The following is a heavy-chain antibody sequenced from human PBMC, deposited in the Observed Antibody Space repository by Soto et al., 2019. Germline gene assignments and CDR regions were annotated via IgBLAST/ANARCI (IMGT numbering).Heavy chain of an antibody. J-gene: IGHJ6*02. Sequence: EVQLVESGGGLVKPGGSLRLSCAASGFTFSSYSMNWVRQAPGKGLEWVSSISSSSSYIYYADSVKGRFTISRVNAKISLYLQMNSLRAADTAVYYCARDDNYVVRGVSYYHYGMCVWGQGTTDTVSS. D-gene: IGHD3-10*01. CDR2: ISSSSSYI. CDR3: ARDDNYVVRGVSYYHYGMCV. V-gene: IGHV3-21*01. CDR1: GFTFSSYS.